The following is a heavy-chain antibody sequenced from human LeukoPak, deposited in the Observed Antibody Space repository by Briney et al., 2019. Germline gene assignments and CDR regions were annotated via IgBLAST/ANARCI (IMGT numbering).Heavy chain of an antibody. CDR3: ARDYRYCSGSRCFERSRGMDV. CDR2: VGYDGTNE. D-gene: IGHD2-15*01. J-gene: IGHJ6*02. CDR1: GFTFSGYG. Sequence: AGSLSLSCAASGFTFSGYGMHWVRQAPGKGLEWVAVVGYDGTNEDYAEYVKGRFTISRDNSNNLVYLQMNRLSGEDTALYYCARDYRYCSGSRCFERSRGMDVWGQGTPVTVFS. V-gene: IGHV3-30*03.